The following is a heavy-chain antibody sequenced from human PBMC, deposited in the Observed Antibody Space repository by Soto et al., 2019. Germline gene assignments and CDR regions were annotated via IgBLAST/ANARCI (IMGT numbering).Heavy chain of an antibody. Sequence: SETLSLTCTVSGGSISSYYWSWIRQPPGKGLEWIGYIYYSGSTNYNPSLKSRVTISVDTTKNQFSLKLTSVTAADTAVYYCARDKITGLFDYWGQGTLVTVSS. V-gene: IGHV4-59*12. CDR3: ARDKITGLFDY. CDR1: GGSISSYY. J-gene: IGHJ4*02. D-gene: IGHD2-8*02. CDR2: IYYSGST.